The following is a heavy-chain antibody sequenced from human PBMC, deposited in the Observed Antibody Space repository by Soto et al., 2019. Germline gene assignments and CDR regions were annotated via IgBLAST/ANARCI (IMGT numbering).Heavy chain of an antibody. D-gene: IGHD5-12*01. V-gene: IGHV3-72*01. Sequence: GGSLRLSCAASGFTFSDHYMDWVRQAPGKGLEWVGRTRNKANSYTTEYAASVKGRFTISRDDSKNSLYLQMNSLKTEDTAVYYCARGLSGYDDAFDIWGQGTMVTVSS. CDR3: ARGLSGYDDAFDI. CDR1: GFTFSDHY. CDR2: TRNKANSYTT. J-gene: IGHJ3*02.